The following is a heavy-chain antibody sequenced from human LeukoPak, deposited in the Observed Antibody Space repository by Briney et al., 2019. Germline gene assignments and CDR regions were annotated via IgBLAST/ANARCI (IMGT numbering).Heavy chain of an antibody. CDR3: ASRLTTRIQGYYYMDV. Sequence: SETLSLTCAVYGGSFSGYYWSWIRQPPGKGLEWIGEINHSGSANYNPSLKSRVTISVDTSKNQFSLKLSFVTAADTAVYYCASRLTTRIQGYYYMDVWGKGTTVTVSS. CDR2: INHSGSA. V-gene: IGHV4-34*01. D-gene: IGHD4-11*01. CDR1: GGSFSGYY. J-gene: IGHJ6*03.